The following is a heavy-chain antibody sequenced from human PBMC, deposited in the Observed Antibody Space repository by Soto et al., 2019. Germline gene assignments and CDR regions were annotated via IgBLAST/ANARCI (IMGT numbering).Heavy chain of an antibody. CDR2: IYYSGST. CDR3: ARELYFYDSSGYYYGAAWSAP. CDR1: GGSVSSGSYY. V-gene: IGHV4-61*01. Sequence: PSETLSLTCTVSGGSVSSGSYYWSWIRQPPGKGLEWIGYIYYSGSTNYNPSLKSRVTISVDTSKNQFSLKLSSVTAADTAVYYCARELYFYDSSGYYYGAAWSAPWGHGLLVTVSS. D-gene: IGHD3-22*01. J-gene: IGHJ5*02.